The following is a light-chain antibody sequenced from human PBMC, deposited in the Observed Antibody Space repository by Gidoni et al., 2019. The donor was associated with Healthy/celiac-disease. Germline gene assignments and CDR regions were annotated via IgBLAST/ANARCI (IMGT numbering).Light chain of an antibody. V-gene: IGKV1-9*01. Sequence: DIQLTQSPSFQSASVGDRVTITCRASQDIGSHIAWYQQKPGKAPKLLIYYAFILQSGVPSRFSGSGSGTEFSLTISSLQPGDFATYYCQQANSHLALTFGGGTKVDI. J-gene: IGKJ4*01. CDR3: QQANSHLALT. CDR2: YAF. CDR1: QDIGSH.